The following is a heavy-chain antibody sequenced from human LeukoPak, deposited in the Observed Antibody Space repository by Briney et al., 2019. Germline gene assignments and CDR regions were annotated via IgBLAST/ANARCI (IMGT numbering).Heavy chain of an antibody. D-gene: IGHD3-22*01. J-gene: IGHJ4*02. CDR1: GGTFSCYT. V-gene: IGHV1-69*02. Sequence: SVKVSCKASGGTFSCYTISWVRQAPGQGLEWMGRIIPILGIANYAQKFQGRVTITADKSTSTAYMELSSLRSEDTAVYYCALQYYYDSSGYYPVDYWGQGTLVTVSS. CDR3: ALQYYYDSSGYYPVDY. CDR2: IIPILGIA.